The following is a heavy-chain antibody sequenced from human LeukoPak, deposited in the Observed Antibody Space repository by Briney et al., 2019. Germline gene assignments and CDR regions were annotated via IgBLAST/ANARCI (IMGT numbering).Heavy chain of an antibody. D-gene: IGHD2-2*01. CDR2: IYTSGST. J-gene: IGHJ2*01. Sequence: SETLSLTCTVSGGSISSYYWSWIRQPPGKGLVWIGYIYTSGSTNYNPSLKSRVTISVDTSKNQFSLKLSSVTAADTAVYYCARVPSILYFDLWGRGTLVTVSS. CDR3: ARVPSILYFDL. CDR1: GGSISSYY. V-gene: IGHV4-4*09.